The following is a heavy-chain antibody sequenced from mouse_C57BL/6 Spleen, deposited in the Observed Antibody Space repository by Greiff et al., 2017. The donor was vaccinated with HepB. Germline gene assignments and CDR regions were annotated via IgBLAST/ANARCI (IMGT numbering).Heavy chain of an antibody. CDR3: ARDRGRGPYYFDY. CDR2: ISDGGSYT. Sequence: EVQLVESGGGLVKPGGSLKLSCAASGFTFSSYAMSWVRQTPEKRLEWVATISDGGSYTYYPDNVKGRFTISRDNAKNNLYLQMSHLKSEDTAMYYCARDRGRGPYYFDYWGQGTTLTVSS. V-gene: IGHV5-4*01. J-gene: IGHJ2*01. CDR1: GFTFSSYA.